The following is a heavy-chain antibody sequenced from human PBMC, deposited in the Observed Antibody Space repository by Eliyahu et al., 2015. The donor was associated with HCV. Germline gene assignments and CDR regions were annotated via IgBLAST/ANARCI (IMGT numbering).Heavy chain of an antibody. CDR3: ARDEVAVTSGRPGAFDV. D-gene: IGHD1-26*01. J-gene: IGHJ3*01. CDR2: ITXVFDTA. CDR1: GGXFSNYA. Sequence: QVQLVQSGAEVKKPGSSVKVSCXASGGXFSNYAISWVRQAPGQGXEWMGGITXVFDTASXEQKXXGXITITAVESTRTVYMDLXSLRSADTAVYYCARDEVAVTSGRPGAFDVWGQGTRVTVSS. V-gene: IGHV1-69*01.